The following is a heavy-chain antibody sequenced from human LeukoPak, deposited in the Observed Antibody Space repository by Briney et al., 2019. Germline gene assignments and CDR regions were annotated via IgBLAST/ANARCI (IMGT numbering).Heavy chain of an antibody. CDR2: INPNSGGT. D-gene: IGHD3-22*01. CDR1: GYTFTGYY. V-gene: IGHV1-2*02. CDR3: ARERAPSLAFSGSRYNWFDP. J-gene: IGHJ5*02. Sequence: GASVKVSCKASGYTFTGYYMHWVRQAPGQGLEWMGWINPNSGGTNYAQKFQGRVTMTRDTSISTAYMELSRLRSDDTAVYYCARERAPSLAFSGSRYNWFDPWGQGTLVTVSS.